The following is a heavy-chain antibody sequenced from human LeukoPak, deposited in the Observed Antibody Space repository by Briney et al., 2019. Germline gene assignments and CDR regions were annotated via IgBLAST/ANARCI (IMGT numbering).Heavy chain of an antibody. V-gene: IGHV4-59*01. CDR3: ARGRDGYNYDDYYYGMDV. Sequence: SETLSLACTVSGGSISSYYWSWIRQPPGKGLEWIGYIYYSGSTNYNPSPKSRVTISVDTPKNQFSLKLSSVTAADTAVYYCARGRDGYNYDDYYYGMDVWGQGTTVTVSS. J-gene: IGHJ6*02. D-gene: IGHD5-24*01. CDR1: GGSISSYY. CDR2: IYYSGST.